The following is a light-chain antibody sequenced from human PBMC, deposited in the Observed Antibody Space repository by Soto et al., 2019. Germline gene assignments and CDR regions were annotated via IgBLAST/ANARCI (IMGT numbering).Light chain of an antibody. J-gene: IGKJ1*01. CDR2: DAS. Sequence: DIQMTQSPSTLSASVGDRVTITCRASQSISSWLAWYQQKPGKAPKLLIYDASNLESGVPSRFSGSGSGTEFTLTISSLQPDDYATYYCQQYNTWWTFGQGTKV. CDR3: QQYNTWWT. V-gene: IGKV1-5*01. CDR1: QSISSW.